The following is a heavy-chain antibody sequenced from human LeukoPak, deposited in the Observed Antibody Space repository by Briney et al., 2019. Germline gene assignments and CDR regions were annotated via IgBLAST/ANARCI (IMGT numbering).Heavy chain of an antibody. CDR1: GGSISSGGYY. J-gene: IGHJ5*02. CDR2: IYHSGST. V-gene: IGHV4-30-2*01. Sequence: PSQTLSLTCTVSGGSISSGGYYWSWIRQPPGKGLEWIGYIYHSGSTYYNPSLKSRATISVDRSKNQFSLKLSSVTAADTAVYYCASEIDNWFDPWGQGTLVTVSS. CDR3: ASEIDNWFDP. D-gene: IGHD2-21*01.